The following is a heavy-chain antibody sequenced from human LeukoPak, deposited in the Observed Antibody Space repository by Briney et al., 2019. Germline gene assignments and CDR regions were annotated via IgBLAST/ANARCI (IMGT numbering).Heavy chain of an antibody. V-gene: IGHV3-48*01. D-gene: IGHD4-23*01. CDR1: GITVSDNY. Sequence: GGSLRVSCAASGITVSDNYMNWVRQAPGKGLEWVSFLIVGNGNQHYADSVKGRFTISRDDAKNSLYLQMNSLRAEDTAVYYCARDRNGGSFDYWGQGTLVTVSS. J-gene: IGHJ4*02. CDR2: LIVGNGNQ. CDR3: ARDRNGGSFDY.